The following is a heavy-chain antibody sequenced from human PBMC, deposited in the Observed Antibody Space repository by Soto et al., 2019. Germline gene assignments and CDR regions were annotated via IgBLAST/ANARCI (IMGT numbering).Heavy chain of an antibody. CDR2: INSDGSST. CDR1: GFTFSSYW. J-gene: IGHJ6*02. V-gene: IGHV3-74*01. D-gene: IGHD3-10*01. Sequence: EVQLVESGGGLVQPGGSLRLSCAASGFTFSSYWMHWVRQAPGKGLVWVSRINSDGSSTSYADSVKGRFTISRDNAKNTLYLQMNSLRAEDTAVYYCARRRIWFGESYYYGMDVWGQGTTVTVSS. CDR3: ARRRIWFGESYYYGMDV.